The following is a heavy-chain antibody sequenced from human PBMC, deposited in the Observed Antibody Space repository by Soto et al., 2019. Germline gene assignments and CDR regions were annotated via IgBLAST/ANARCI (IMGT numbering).Heavy chain of an antibody. D-gene: IGHD6-6*01. V-gene: IGHV1-2*04. CDR2: INPNSGGT. CDR1: GYTFTGYY. Sequence: ASVKVSCKASGYTFTGYYMHWVRQAPGQGLEWMGWINPNSGGTNYAQKFQGWVTMTRDTSISPAYMGLGRLRSDDTAVYYCARAIYSSSSFYELQSYYYYGMDVWGQGTTVTVSS. J-gene: IGHJ6*02. CDR3: ARAIYSSSSFYELQSYYYYGMDV.